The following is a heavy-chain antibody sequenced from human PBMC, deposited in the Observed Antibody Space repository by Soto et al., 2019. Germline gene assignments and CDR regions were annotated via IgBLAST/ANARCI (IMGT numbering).Heavy chain of an antibody. Sequence: QVQVVQSGAEVKKPGSSVRVSCKASGGTSSSYAITWMRQAPGQGLEWMGGIIPILDTTDYAQKFQGRVTFTADESTSTVSMELSSLTSEDTAVYYCASGGTTVNRRFDFWGQGTLVTVSS. V-gene: IGHV1-69*01. CDR1: GGTSSSYA. J-gene: IGHJ4*02. D-gene: IGHD4-4*01. CDR3: ASGGTTVNRRFDF. CDR2: IIPILDTT.